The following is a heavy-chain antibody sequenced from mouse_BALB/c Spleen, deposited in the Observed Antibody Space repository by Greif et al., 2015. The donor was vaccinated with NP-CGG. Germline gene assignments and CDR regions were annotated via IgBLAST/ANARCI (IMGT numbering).Heavy chain of an antibody. J-gene: IGHJ2*01. D-gene: IGHD2-10*02. V-gene: IGHV7-3*02. CDR2: IRNKANGYTT. CDR1: GFTFTDYY. CDR3: AREYGNYFDY. Sequence: EVMLVESGGGLVQPGGSLRPSCATSGFTFTDYYMSWVRQPPGKALEWLGFIRNKANGYTTEYSASVKGRFTISRDNSQSILYLQMNTLRAEDSATYYCAREYGNYFDYWGQGTTLTVSS.